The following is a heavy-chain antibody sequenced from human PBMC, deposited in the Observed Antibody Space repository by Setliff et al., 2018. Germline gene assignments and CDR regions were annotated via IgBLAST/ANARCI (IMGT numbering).Heavy chain of an antibody. V-gene: IGHV4-39*07. CDR1: GGSISSSSYY. J-gene: IGHJ6*03. CDR2: IYYSGST. Sequence: LSLTCTVSGGSISSSSYYWGWIRQPPGKGLEWIGSIYYSGSTYYNPSLKSRVTISVDTSKNQFSLKLSSVTAADTAVYYCARAGYYYGSGSFHPYYMDVWGQGTTVTVSS. CDR3: ARAGYYYGSGSFHPYYMDV. D-gene: IGHD3-10*01.